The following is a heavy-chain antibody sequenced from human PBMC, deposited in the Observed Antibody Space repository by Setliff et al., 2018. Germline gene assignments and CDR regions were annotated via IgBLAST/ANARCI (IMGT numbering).Heavy chain of an antibody. CDR2: ISGSGGSN. CDR3: ARERTSGSLLIDF. J-gene: IGHJ4*02. V-gene: IGHV3-23*01. CDR1: GFTFSSYA. D-gene: IGHD2-2*01. Sequence: PGGSLRLSCAASGFTFSSYAMSWVRQAPGKGLEWVSAISGSGGSNNLYADSVKGRFTISRDKSKNMLFLQMDRLRVEDTGLYYCARERTSGSLLIDFWGQGTLVTVSS.